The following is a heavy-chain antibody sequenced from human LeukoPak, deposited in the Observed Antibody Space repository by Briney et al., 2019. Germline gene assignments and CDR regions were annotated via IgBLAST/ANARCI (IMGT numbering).Heavy chain of an antibody. J-gene: IGHJ4*02. V-gene: IGHV3-23*01. CDR3: ARRAGAYSHPYDY. CDR2: ISGSGDRT. CDR1: GFTFSSSA. Sequence: GGSLRLSCAASGFTFSSSAMSWVRQAPGKGLEWVSTISGSGDRTYYADSVKGRFTISRDNSKNTLYLQMNSLRAEDTAVYYCARRAGAYSHPYDYWGQGTLVTVSS. D-gene: IGHD4/OR15-4a*01.